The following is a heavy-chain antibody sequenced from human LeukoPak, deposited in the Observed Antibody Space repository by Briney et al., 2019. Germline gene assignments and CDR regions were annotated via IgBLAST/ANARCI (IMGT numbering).Heavy chain of an antibody. CDR1: GYRFTSYW. V-gene: IGHV5-51*01. J-gene: IGHJ4*02. CDR2: IYPGDSET. D-gene: IGHD1-14*01. Sequence: GESLKISFRGSGYRFTSYWIGWVRPMPGKGLEWMGIIYPGDSETRYSPSFQDQVTISADKSISTAYLQWSSLKASDTTMYYCARGGITRSAPFDYWGQGALVTVSS. CDR3: ARGGITRSAPFDY.